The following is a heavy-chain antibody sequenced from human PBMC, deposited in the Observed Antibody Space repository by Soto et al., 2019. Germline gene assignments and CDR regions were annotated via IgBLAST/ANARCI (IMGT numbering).Heavy chain of an antibody. CDR1: GGNVTGGKYT. V-gene: IGHV4-34*08. J-gene: IGHJ3*02. Sequence: QVPLQQLGAGLLKPSETLSLTCADYGGNVTGGKYTWSGIRQPPGKAREWLGEMSHSDGTHVNPALKSRVTMSVDTSKNQFPLKMSSVTAADTALYYCARVERGTATTVVDAFDIWGPGTLVTVSS. CDR3: ARVERGTATTVVDAFDI. CDR2: MSHSDGT. D-gene: IGHD1-1*01.